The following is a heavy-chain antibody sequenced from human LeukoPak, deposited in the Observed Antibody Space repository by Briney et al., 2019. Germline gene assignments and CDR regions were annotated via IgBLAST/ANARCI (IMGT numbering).Heavy chain of an antibody. CDR3: ATAVGGIAAAGLFADAFDI. D-gene: IGHD6-13*01. CDR1: GYTLTELS. V-gene: IGHV1-24*01. CDR2: FDPEDGET. Sequence: ASVKVSCKVSGYTLTELSMHWVRQAPGKGLEWMGGFDPEDGETIYAQKFQGRVTMTEDTSTDTAYMELSSLRSEDTAVYYCATAVGGIAAAGLFADAFDIWGQGTMVTVSS. J-gene: IGHJ3*02.